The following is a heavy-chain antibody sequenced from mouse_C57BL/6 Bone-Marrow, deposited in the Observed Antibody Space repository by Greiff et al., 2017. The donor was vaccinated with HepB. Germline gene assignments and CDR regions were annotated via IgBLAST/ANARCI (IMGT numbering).Heavy chain of an antibody. CDR2: IYPGNSDT. Sequence: VHVKQSGTVLARPGASVKMSCKTSGYTFTSYWMHWVKQRPGQGLEWIGAIYPGNSDTSYNQKFKGKAKLTAVTSASTAYMELSSLTNEDSAVYYCTRSGLITTVVATGYFDVWGTGTTVTVSS. CDR1: GYTFTSYW. J-gene: IGHJ1*03. V-gene: IGHV1-5*01. D-gene: IGHD1-1*01. CDR3: TRSGLITTVVATGYFDV.